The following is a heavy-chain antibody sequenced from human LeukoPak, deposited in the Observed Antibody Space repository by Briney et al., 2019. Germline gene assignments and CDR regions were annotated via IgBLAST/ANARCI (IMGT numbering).Heavy chain of an antibody. CDR1: GGSISSYY. CDR2: IYTSGST. D-gene: IGHD3-9*01. V-gene: IGHV4-4*07. Sequence: SETLSLTCTVSGGSISSYYWSWIRQPAGKGLEWIGRIYTSGSTNYNPSLKSRVTMSVDTSKNQFSLKLSSVTAADTAVYYCAREARYFDWLLIIDYWGQGTLVTVSS. J-gene: IGHJ4*02. CDR3: AREARYFDWLLIIDY.